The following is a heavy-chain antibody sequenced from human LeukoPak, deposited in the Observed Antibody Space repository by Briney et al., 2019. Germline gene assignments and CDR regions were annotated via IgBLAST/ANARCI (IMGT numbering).Heavy chain of an antibody. D-gene: IGHD2-21*01. CDR3: AKESVARGAFDI. CDR2: ISWNSGSI. Sequence: SLRLSCAASGFTFDDYAMHWVRQAPGKGLEWVSGISWNSGSIGYADSVKGRFTISRDNAKNSLYLQMNSLRAEDTALYYCAKESVARGAFDIWGQGTMVTVSS. J-gene: IGHJ3*02. V-gene: IGHV3-9*01. CDR1: GFTFDDYA.